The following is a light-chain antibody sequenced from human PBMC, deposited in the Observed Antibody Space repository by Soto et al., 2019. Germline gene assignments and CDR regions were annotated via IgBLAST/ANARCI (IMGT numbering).Light chain of an antibody. CDR1: SSDVGGYNY. CDR2: DVS. Sequence: QSALTPPASVSGSPRQSITISCTGTSSDVGGYNYVSWYQQHPGKAPKLMIYDVSNRPSGVSNRFSGSKSGNTASLTISGLQAEDEADYYCSSYTSSSTRVFGGGTKVTVL. V-gene: IGLV2-14*01. J-gene: IGLJ3*02. CDR3: SSYTSSSTRV.